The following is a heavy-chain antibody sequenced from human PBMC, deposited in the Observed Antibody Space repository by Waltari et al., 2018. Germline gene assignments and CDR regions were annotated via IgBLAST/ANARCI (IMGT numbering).Heavy chain of an antibody. CDR3: ARDLGSGWYEL. J-gene: IGHJ4*02. D-gene: IGHD6-19*01. CDR1: GGTFSSYA. V-gene: IGHV1-69*05. CDR2: IIPIFGTA. Sequence: QVQLVQSGAEVKKPGSSVKVSCTASGGTFSSYAISWVRQAPGQGLEWMGGIIPIFGTANYAQKFQGRVTMTRDTSISTAYMELSRLRSDDTAVYYCARDLGSGWYELWGQGTLVTVSS.